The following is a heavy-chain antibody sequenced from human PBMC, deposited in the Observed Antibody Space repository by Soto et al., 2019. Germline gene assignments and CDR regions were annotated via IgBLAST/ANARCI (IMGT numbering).Heavy chain of an antibody. CDR2: IYSRRNGGTT. D-gene: IGHD2-2*01. CDR3: TPGTCCDAENTCYS. CDR1: GFSFNDAW. Sequence: EVQLVESGGDLVKPGGSLRLSCAASGFSFNDAWMTWVRQAPGKGQEWVCRIYSRRNGGTTYYAAPVKGRFTISRDDSKNTIYLQMNSLKTEDTALYYCTPGTCCDAENTCYSWGQGTLFTVSS. V-gene: IGHV3-15*01. J-gene: IGHJ4*02.